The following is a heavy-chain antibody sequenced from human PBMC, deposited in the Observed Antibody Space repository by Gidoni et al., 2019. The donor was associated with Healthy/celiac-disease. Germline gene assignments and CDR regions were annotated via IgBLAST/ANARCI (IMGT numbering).Heavy chain of an antibody. CDR3: ARHKEEADRGYSPWGFDY. Sequence: QLQLQESGPGLVKPSETLSLTCTVSGGSISSSSYYWGWIRQPPGKGLEWIGSIYYSGSTYYNPSLKSRVTISVDTSKNQFSLKLSSVTAADTAVYYCARHKEEADRGYSPWGFDYWGQGTLVTVSS. J-gene: IGHJ4*02. D-gene: IGHD3-16*01. CDR2: IYYSGST. V-gene: IGHV4-39*01. CDR1: GGSISSSSYY.